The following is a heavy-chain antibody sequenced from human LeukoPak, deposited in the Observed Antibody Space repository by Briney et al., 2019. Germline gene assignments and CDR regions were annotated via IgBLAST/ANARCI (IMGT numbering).Heavy chain of an antibody. Sequence: PSETLSLTCTVSGGSISSYYWSWIRQPAGKGLEWIGRIYTSGSTNYNPSLKSRVTMSVDTSKNQFSLKLSSVTAADTAVYYCAIDRGYYGSGRANAFDIWGQGTMVTVSS. CDR1: GGSISSYY. V-gene: IGHV4-4*07. CDR2: IYTSGST. J-gene: IGHJ3*02. D-gene: IGHD3-10*01. CDR3: AIDRGYYGSGRANAFDI.